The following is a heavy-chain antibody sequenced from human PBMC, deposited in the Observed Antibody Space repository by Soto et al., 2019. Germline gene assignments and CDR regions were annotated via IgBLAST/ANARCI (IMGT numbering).Heavy chain of an antibody. CDR3: ARSVSASSGCFDP. CDR1: GDSIGSGDFY. J-gene: IGHJ5*02. CDR2: IYKSGRT. D-gene: IGHD6-6*01. V-gene: IGHV4-30-4*01. Sequence: PSWTRSLTCAVSGDSIGSGDFYCTCILQSRGKGLECIGYIYKSGRTYYNPSLKSRPIISLDTSKSQFFLILSSVSAPDTAMYYWARSVSASSGCFDPWGQGTLVTVSS.